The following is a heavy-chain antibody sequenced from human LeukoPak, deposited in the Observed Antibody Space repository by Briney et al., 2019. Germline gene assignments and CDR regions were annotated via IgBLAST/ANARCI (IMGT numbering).Heavy chain of an antibody. CDR3: ARVAGRVAAAGAFDI. CDR1: GGSISSSSYY. CDR2: IYHSGST. Sequence: PSETLSLTCTVSGGSISSSSYYWGWIRQPPGKGLEWIGYIYHSGSTYYNPSLKSRVTISVDRSKNQFSLKLSSVTAADTAVYYCARVAGRVAAAGAFDIWGQGTMVTVSS. V-gene: IGHV4-39*07. D-gene: IGHD6-13*01. J-gene: IGHJ3*02.